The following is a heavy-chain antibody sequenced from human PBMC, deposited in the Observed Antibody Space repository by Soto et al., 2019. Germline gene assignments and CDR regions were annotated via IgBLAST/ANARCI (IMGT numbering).Heavy chain of an antibody. CDR3: ARSYYLADAFDV. V-gene: IGHV1-18*01. J-gene: IGHJ3*01. CDR1: GFRFSDYG. CDR2: ISAFNGNT. D-gene: IGHD3-16*01. Sequence: ASVKVSCKASGFRFSDYGFNWLRQTPGQGLEWLGWISAFNGNTETAQGLQDRVTMTTDSSTTTAHMDLTNLTTDCTATYYCARSYYLADAFDVWGQGTMVTVSS.